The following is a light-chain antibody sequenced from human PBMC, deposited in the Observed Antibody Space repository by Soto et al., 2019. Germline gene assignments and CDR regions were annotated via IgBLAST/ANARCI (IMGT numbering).Light chain of an antibody. V-gene: IGKV3-11*01. Sequence: EIVLTQSPATLSLSPGESATLSCRASQSVGSFLAWYQQKPVQAPRLLIYDTSIRATGIPARFSGSGSGTDFTLTISSLEPEDFAVYYCQQRNSWPPTFTFGQGTRLEIK. CDR2: DTS. CDR3: QQRNSWPPTFT. J-gene: IGKJ5*01. CDR1: QSVGSF.